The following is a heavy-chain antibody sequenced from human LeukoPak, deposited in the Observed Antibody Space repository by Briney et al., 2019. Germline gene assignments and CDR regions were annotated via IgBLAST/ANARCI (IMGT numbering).Heavy chain of an antibody. CDR3: VRERFHGSGAPKFDH. V-gene: IGHV3-53*01. D-gene: IGHD3-10*01. J-gene: IGHJ4*02. CDR1: GFTVSGKY. Sequence: GGSLRLSCAASGFTVSGKYMTWVRQAPGKGLEWVSVIYRGGNTYYADSVKGRFTISRDNAKNSLYLQMNSLRVEDTAVYYCVRERFHGSGAPKFDHWGQGILVTVSS. CDR2: IYRGGNT.